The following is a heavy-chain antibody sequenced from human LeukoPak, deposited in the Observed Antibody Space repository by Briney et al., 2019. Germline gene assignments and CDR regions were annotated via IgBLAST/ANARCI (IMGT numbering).Heavy chain of an antibody. Sequence: GGSLRLSCAASGFDFNTYSMNWVRQAPGKGLEWVSYISSGSSTIYYADSVKGRFTISRDNAKNSLYLQMTSLRAEDTAVYYCARDTIDYWGQGTLVTVSS. CDR2: ISSGSSTI. J-gene: IGHJ4*02. V-gene: IGHV3-48*01. CDR3: ARDTIDY. CDR1: GFDFNTYS.